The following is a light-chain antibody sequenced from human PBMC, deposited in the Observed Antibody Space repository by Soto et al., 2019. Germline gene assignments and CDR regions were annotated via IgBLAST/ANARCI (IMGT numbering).Light chain of an antibody. CDR1: QSVNNNH. Sequence: ETVLTQSPGTLSLSPGEGATLSCRASQSVNNNHLAWYQQRPGQAPRLLIYGTYIRATGIPDRFSGSGSGTDFTVSSSRLEPEDFAVYLCRQYGLLWWTFGQGTNMQIK. CDR3: RQYGLLWWT. V-gene: IGKV3-20*01. J-gene: IGKJ1*01. CDR2: GTY.